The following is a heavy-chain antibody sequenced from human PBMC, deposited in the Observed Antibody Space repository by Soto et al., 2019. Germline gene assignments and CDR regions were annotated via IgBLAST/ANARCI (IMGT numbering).Heavy chain of an antibody. CDR3: AKDPPPDYYDISAYSDS. CDR1: GGSISSDY. Sequence: SETLSLTCTVSGGSISSDYWSWIRQPPGKGLEWIGNIYYSGSTNYNPSLKSRVTISVDTSRNQFSLKLSSVTAADTALYYCAKDPPPDYYDISAYSDSWGQGTLVT. J-gene: IGHJ4*02. V-gene: IGHV4-59*01. D-gene: IGHD3-22*01. CDR2: IYYSGST.